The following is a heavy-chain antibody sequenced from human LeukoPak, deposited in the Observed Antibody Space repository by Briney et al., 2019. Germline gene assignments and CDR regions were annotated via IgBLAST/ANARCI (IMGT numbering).Heavy chain of an antibody. D-gene: IGHD3-22*01. Sequence: SETLSLTCTVSGGSISSSSYYWGWNRQPPGKGLEWIGSIYYSGSTYYNPSLKSRVTISVDTSKNQFSLKLSSVTAADTAVYYCARHGWEYYDSSGYVNWFDPWGQGTLVTVSS. CDR1: GGSISSSSYY. CDR3: ARHGWEYYDSSGYVNWFDP. J-gene: IGHJ5*02. CDR2: IYYSGST. V-gene: IGHV4-39*01.